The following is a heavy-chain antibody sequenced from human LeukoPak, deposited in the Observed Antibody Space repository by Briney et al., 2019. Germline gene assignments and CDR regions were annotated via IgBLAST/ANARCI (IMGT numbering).Heavy chain of an antibody. J-gene: IGHJ6*03. V-gene: IGHV4-4*07. Sequence: SDTLSLTCSVSGGSISRYYWSWNRQDYGKGLEWMGRMYFSGSTNHNPSLKSRVTMSVDTSKNQFSLKGSSVTAADTAIYYCARETQDYYYMDVWGKGTTVTVSS. CDR1: GGSISRYY. CDR2: MYFSGST. CDR3: ARETQDYYYMDV.